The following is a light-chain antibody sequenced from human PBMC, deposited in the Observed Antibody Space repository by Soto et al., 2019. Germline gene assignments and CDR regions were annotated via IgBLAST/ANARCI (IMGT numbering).Light chain of an antibody. CDR1: QSISTY. CDR2: AAS. CDR3: QQTYNTPRT. Sequence: DIQMTQSPSSLSASVGDRVTITCRASQSISTYLNWYHQKPGRAPKLLLYAASSLQSGVPSRFSGSGSGTDFTLTITSLQPEDFSTYYCQQTYNTPRTFGQGTKVEI. V-gene: IGKV1-39*01. J-gene: IGKJ1*01.